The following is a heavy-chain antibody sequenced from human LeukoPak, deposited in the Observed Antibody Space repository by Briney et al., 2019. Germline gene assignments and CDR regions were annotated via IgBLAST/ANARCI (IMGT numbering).Heavy chain of an antibody. CDR3: ARDLFRYSGSSDAFDI. J-gene: IGHJ3*02. CDR2: IIPIFGTA. D-gene: IGHD1-26*01. Sequence: SVKVSCKASGGTFSSYAISWVRQAPGQGLEWMGGIIPIFGTANYAQKFQGRVTITADESTGTAYMELSSLRSEDTAVYYCARDLFRYSGSSDAFDIWGQGTMVTVSS. V-gene: IGHV1-69*13. CDR1: GGTFSSYA.